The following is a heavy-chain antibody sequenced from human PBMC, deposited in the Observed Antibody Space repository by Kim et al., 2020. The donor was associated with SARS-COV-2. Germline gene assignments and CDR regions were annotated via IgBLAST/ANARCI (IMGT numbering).Heavy chain of an antibody. J-gene: IGHJ2*01. CDR3: ATSYYYDSSGLGYFDL. CDR1: GGSISSYY. CDR2: IYYSGST. Sequence: SETLSLTCTVSGGSISSYYWSWIRQPPGKGLEWIGYIYYSGSTNYNPSLKSRVTISVDTSKNQFSLKLSSVTAADTAVYYCATSYYYDSSGLGYFDLWGRGTLVTVSS. D-gene: IGHD3-22*01. V-gene: IGHV4-59*01.